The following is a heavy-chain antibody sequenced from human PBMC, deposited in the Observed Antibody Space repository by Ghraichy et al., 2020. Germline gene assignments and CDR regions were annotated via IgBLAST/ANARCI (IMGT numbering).Heavy chain of an antibody. Sequence: ASVKVSCKASGYTFTTYDINWVRQAAGQGLEWMGWMNSNSGNTGYVEKFQDRVTMTRDTSTRTAYLELSSLRSGDSAVYYCARVSRDGYNFDYWGQGTLLTVSS. V-gene: IGHV1-8*01. CDR3: ARVSRDGYNFDY. D-gene: IGHD5-24*01. CDR2: MNSNSGNT. CDR1: GYTFTTYD. J-gene: IGHJ4*02.